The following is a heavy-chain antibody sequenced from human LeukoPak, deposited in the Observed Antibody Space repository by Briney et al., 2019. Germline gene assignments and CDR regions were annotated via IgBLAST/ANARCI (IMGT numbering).Heavy chain of an antibody. V-gene: IGHV4-31*03. Sequence: SQTLSLTCSVSGGSISSGGYYWSWIRQHPGKGLEWIGYIYYSGSTYYNPSLKSRVTISVDTSKNQFSLKLSSVTAADTAVYYCARTTRDYGSGSYSDYWGQGILATVSS. CDR2: IYYSGST. J-gene: IGHJ4*02. CDR1: GGSISSGGYY. D-gene: IGHD3-10*01. CDR3: ARTTRDYGSGSYSDY.